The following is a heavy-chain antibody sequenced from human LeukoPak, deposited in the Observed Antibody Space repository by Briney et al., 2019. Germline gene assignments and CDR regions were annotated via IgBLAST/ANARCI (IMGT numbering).Heavy chain of an antibody. CDR3: ARSHSSSPFHWFDP. Sequence: GASVKVSCKASGYTFTSYGISWVRQAPGQGLEWMGWISAYNGNTNYAQKLQGRVTMTTDTSTSTAYMELRSLRSDDTAVYYCARSHSSSPFHWFDPWGQGTLVTISS. D-gene: IGHD6-13*01. CDR1: GYTFTSYG. CDR2: ISAYNGNT. V-gene: IGHV1-18*01. J-gene: IGHJ5*02.